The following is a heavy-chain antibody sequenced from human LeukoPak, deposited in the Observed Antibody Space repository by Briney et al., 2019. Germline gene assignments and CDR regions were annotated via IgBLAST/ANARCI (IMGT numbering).Heavy chain of an antibody. CDR2: ISSSGSTI. J-gene: IGHJ5*02. CDR3: AKDRRFTCWFDP. D-gene: IGHD3-16*01. V-gene: IGHV3-48*03. Sequence: PGGSLRLSCAASGFTFSSYEMNWVRQAPGKGLEWVSYISSSGSTIYYADSVKGRFAISRDNSKNTLYLQMNSLRAEDTAVYYCAKDRRFTCWFDPWGQGTLVTVSS. CDR1: GFTFSSYE.